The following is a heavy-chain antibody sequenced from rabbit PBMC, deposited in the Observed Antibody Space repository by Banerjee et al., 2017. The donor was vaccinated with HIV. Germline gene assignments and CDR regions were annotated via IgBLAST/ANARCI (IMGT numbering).Heavy chain of an antibody. J-gene: IGHJ2*01. Sequence: QSLEESGGDLVKPGASLTLTCTASGFSFSSSYWICWVRQAPGKGLEWIACIYTGDGNTHYASWAKGRFTISKTSSSVDLKMTSLTAADTATHFCARGGGGYAGYGHGDDAFDPWGPGTLVTVS. D-gene: IGHD7-1*01. CDR1: GFSFSSSYW. CDR3: ARGGGGYAGYGHGDDAFDP. V-gene: IGHV1S40*01. CDR2: IYTGDGNT.